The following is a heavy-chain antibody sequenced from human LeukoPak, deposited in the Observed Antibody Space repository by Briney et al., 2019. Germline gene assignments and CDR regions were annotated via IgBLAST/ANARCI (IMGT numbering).Heavy chain of an antibody. CDR3: ARVGGSGSPRRAMDV. D-gene: IGHD3-10*01. Sequence: SETLSLTCTVSGGSISSYYGSWIRQPPGKELEWIGYIYYSGSTNYNPSLTSRVTISIDTSKNQFSLNLSSVTAADTAVYYCARVGGSGSPRRAMDVWGQGTTVTVSS. V-gene: IGHV4-59*01. CDR1: GGSISSYY. J-gene: IGHJ6*02. CDR2: IYYSGST.